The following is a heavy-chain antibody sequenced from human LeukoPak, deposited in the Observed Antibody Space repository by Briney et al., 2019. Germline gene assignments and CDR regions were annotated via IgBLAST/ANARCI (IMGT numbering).Heavy chain of an antibody. D-gene: IGHD3-16*01. CDR1: GFTFSSYS. CDR2: ISRSSSTI. V-gene: IGHV3-48*01. CDR3: ARDLGLEGY. J-gene: IGHJ4*02. Sequence: PGGSLRPSCAASGFTFSSYSMNWVRQAPGKGLEWVSYISRSSSTIYYADSVKGRFTISRDNAKNSLYLQMNSLRAEDTAVYYCARDLGLEGYWGQGTLVTVSS.